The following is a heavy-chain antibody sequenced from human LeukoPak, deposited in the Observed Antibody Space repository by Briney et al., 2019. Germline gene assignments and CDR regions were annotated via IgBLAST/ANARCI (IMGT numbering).Heavy chain of an antibody. D-gene: IGHD1-26*01. J-gene: IGHJ4*02. CDR3: ARSGWEQRSPVDY. CDR2: IYHTGST. V-gene: IGHV4-4*02. Sequence: PSETLFLTCAVSGGSISSSNWWVWVRQPPEKGLEWIGEIYHTGSTNYNPSLKSRVTISIDKSKNQFSLKLSSVTAADTAMYYCARSGWEQRSPVDYWGQGTLVTVSS. CDR1: GGSISSSNW.